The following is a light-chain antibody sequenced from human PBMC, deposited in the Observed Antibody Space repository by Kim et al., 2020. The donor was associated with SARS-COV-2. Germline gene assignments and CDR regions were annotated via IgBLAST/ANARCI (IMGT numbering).Light chain of an antibody. CDR2: WAS. CDR3: QQYYRTPRT. CDR1: QSVLYSSNNKNY. J-gene: IGKJ1*01. V-gene: IGKV4-1*01. Sequence: DIVMTQSPDSLAVSLGERATINCKSSQSVLYSSNNKNYLAWYQQKPGQPPKLLIYWASTRESGVPDRFSGSGSGTDFTLTISSLQAEDVAVYYCQQYYRTPRTFGQGTKV.